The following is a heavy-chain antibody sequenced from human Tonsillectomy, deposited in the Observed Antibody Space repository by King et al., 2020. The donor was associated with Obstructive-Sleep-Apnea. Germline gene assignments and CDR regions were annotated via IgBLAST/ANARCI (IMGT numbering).Heavy chain of an antibody. V-gene: IGHV4-4*02. CDR3: ARTGYCSSTSCYAYYYGMDV. CDR2: IYHSGST. CDR1: GGSISSSNW. J-gene: IGHJ6*02. Sequence: VQLQESGPGLVKPSGTLSLTCAVSGGSISSSNWWSWVRQPPGKGLEWIGEIYHSGSTNYNTSLKARVTITVDKSKNQFSLKLSPVTAADTAVYYCARTGYCSSTSCYAYYYGMDVWGQGTTVTVSS. D-gene: IGHD2-2*01.